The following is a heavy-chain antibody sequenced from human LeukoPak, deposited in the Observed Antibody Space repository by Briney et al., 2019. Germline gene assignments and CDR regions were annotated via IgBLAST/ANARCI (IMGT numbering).Heavy chain of an antibody. V-gene: IGHV1-8*01. Sequence: EASVKVSCKASGYTFTSYDINWVRQATGQGLEWMGWMNPNSGNTGYAQKFQGRVTMTRNTSISTAYMELSSLRSEDTAVYYCARELHAHGYYYYYGMDVWGQGTTVTVSS. D-gene: IGHD1-7*01. CDR3: ARELHAHGYYYYYGMDV. J-gene: IGHJ6*02. CDR2: MNPNSGNT. CDR1: GYTFTSYD.